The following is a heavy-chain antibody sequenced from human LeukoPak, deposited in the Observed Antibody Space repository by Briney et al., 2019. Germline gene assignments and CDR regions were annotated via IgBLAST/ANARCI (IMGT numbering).Heavy chain of an antibody. CDR2: INQGGSVK. CDR1: GFTFSSYA. Sequence: GSLRLSCAASGFTFSSYAMSWVRQAPGKGLEWVANINQGGSVKYYVDSVKGRFTISRDDAKNSLYVQMNSLRDEDTAVYYCARVGYSGWNLEYWGQGTLVTVSS. J-gene: IGHJ4*02. V-gene: IGHV3-7*01. D-gene: IGHD5-12*01. CDR3: ARVGYSGWNLEY.